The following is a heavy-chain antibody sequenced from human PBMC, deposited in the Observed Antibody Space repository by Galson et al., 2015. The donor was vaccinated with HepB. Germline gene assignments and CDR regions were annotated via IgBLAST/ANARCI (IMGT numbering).Heavy chain of an antibody. J-gene: IGHJ6*02. V-gene: IGHV3-30*04. Sequence: SLRLSCAASGFTFSSYAMHWVRQAPGKGLEWVAVISYDGSNKYYADSVKGRFTISRDNSKNTLYLQMNSLRAEDTAVYYCARDSSGMVGGAAAGTGDGMDVWGQGTTVTVSS. D-gene: IGHD6-13*01. CDR3: ARDSSGMVGGAAAGTGDGMDV. CDR1: GFTFSSYA. CDR2: ISYDGSNK.